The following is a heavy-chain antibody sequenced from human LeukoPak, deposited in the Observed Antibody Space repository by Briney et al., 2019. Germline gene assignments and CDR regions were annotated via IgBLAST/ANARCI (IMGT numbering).Heavy chain of an antibody. Sequence: KTSETLSLTCTVSGGSISSSSYYWGWIRQPPGEGLEWIGSIYYSGSTNYNPSLKSRVTISVDTSKNQFSLKLSSVTAADTAVYYCARLGIGVDYWGQGTLVTVSS. V-gene: IGHV4-39*07. CDR3: ARLGIGVDY. CDR1: GGSISSSSYY. CDR2: IYYSGST. D-gene: IGHD1-26*01. J-gene: IGHJ4*02.